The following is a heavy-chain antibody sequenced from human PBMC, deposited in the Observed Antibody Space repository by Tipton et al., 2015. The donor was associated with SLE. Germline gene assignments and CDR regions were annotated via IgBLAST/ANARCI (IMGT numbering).Heavy chain of an antibody. CDR1: GFTFDDYG. CDR2: INWNGGST. J-gene: IGHJ3*02. V-gene: IGHV3-20*04. Sequence: SLRFSCAASGFTFDDYGMSWVRQAPGKGLEWVSGINWNGGSTGYADSVKGRFTISRDNAKNSLYLQMNSLRAEDTALYYCASQYSYGPDAFDIWGQGTMVTVSS. CDR3: ASQYSYGPDAFDI. D-gene: IGHD5-18*01.